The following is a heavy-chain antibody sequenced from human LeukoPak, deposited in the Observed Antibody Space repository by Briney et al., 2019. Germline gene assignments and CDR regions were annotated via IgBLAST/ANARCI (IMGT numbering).Heavy chain of an antibody. J-gene: IGHJ4*02. Sequence: GRSLRLSCAASGFTFSSYAMHWVRQAPGKGLEWVAVISYDGSNKYYADSVKGRFTISRDNSKNTLYLQMNSLRAEDTAVYYCARDEGALVTKPSFDYWGQGTLVTVSS. CDR3: ARDEGALVTKPSFDY. D-gene: IGHD2-21*02. V-gene: IGHV3-30-3*01. CDR2: ISYDGSNK. CDR1: GFTFSSYA.